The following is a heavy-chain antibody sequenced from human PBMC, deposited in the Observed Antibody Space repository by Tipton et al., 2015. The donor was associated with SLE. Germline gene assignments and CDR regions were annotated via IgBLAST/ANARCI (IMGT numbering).Heavy chain of an antibody. V-gene: IGHV4-39*07. D-gene: IGHD6-13*01. J-gene: IGHJ4*02. CDR3: ARDARYSSRRDFDS. CDR2: MHHGGGT. Sequence: LRLSCTVSGGSISTGAYYWGWIRQPPGKGMEWIGSMHHGGGTFCSPSLKSRVTISLDTSMNQFSLKLSSVTAADTAVYYCARDARYSSRRDFDSWGQGTPVTVSS. CDR1: GGSISTGAYY.